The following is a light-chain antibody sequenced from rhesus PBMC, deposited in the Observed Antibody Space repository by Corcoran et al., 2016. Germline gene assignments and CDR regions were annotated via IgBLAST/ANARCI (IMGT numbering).Light chain of an antibody. V-gene: IGKV3-42*01. CDR3: QPGNSIPSS. J-gene: IGKJ2*01. CDR1: SSVSTS. Sequence: EIVLTQSPTSMAVSQGERVTISRTASSSVSTSYLHWYQQKPGFPPRLLVYSTSSLASGVPARFSGSGSGTSYTLTISGMEAEDAASYYYQPGNSIPSSFGQGTNVEVK. CDR2: STS.